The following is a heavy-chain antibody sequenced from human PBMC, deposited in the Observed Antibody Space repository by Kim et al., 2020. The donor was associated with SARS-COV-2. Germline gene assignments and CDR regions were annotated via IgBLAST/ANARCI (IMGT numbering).Heavy chain of an antibody. CDR3: AREVEDCSSTSCYEVFDP. CDR2: ISNSDSTR. Sequence: GGSLRLSCVGSGFTFSSYEMIWLRQAPGKGLEWVSYISNSDSTRYYAESVKGRFTISRDNAKNSMYLQMSSLRAEDTAVYYCAREVEDCSSTSCYEVFDPWGQGTLVTVSS. CDR1: GFTFSSYE. D-gene: IGHD2-2*01. J-gene: IGHJ5*02. V-gene: IGHV3-48*03.